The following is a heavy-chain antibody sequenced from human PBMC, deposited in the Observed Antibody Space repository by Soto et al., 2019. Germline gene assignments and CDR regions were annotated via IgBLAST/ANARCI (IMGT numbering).Heavy chain of an antibody. CDR3: ARDPDVDIVATHYYYYGMDV. CDR1: GYTFTSYG. D-gene: IGHD5-12*01. J-gene: IGHJ6*02. V-gene: IGHV1-18*01. Sequence: ASVKVSCKASGYTFTSYGISWVRQAPGQGLEWMGWISAYNGNTNYAQKLQGRVTMTTDTSTSTAYMELRSLRSDDTAVYYCARDPDVDIVATHYYYYGMDVWGQGTTVTVSS. CDR2: ISAYNGNT.